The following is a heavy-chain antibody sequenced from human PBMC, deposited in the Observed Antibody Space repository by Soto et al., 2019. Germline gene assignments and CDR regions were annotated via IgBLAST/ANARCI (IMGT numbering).Heavy chain of an antibody. CDR3: AGDQGYCSSTSCYFHY. J-gene: IGHJ4*02. V-gene: IGHV3-33*01. Sequence: PGGSLRLSCAASGFTFSSYGMHWVRQAPGKGLEWVAVIWYDGSNKYYADSVKGRFTISRDNSKNTLYLQMNSLRAEDTAVYYCAGDQGYCSSTSCYFHYWGQGTLVTVSS. CDR1: GFTFSSYG. CDR2: IWYDGSNK. D-gene: IGHD2-2*01.